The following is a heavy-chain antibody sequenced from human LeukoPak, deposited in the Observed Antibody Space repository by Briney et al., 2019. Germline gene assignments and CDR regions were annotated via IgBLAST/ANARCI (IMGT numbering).Heavy chain of an antibody. CDR1: GDSVSMNSAA. CDR2: TYYRSKWYN. Sequence: SQTLSLTYAISGDSVSMNSAAWNWVRQSPSRGLEWLGRTYYRSKWYNDYAVGVKSRITSSPDTSKNEFSLHLNSVTPEDTAIYYSARGQNHLEVWGHGTLVTVSS. CDR3: ARGQNHLEV. V-gene: IGHV6-1*01. D-gene: IGHD1-14*01. J-gene: IGHJ4*01.